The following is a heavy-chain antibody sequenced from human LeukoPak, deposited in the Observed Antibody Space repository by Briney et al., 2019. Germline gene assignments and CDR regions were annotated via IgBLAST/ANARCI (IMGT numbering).Heavy chain of an antibody. CDR1: GVTFSSNA. D-gene: IGHD6-19*01. CDR3: AKTQDQWLVRGPASPFDY. Sequence: NPGGSLRLSCAASGVTFSSNARSRFRHAPGKGLEWFSAISGNGGSTYYADSVKGRFTISIDNSKNTLYLQMSSLTAEDTAVYYCAKTQDQWLVRGPASPFDYWGQGTLVTVSS. V-gene: IGHV3-23*01. CDR2: ISGNGGST. J-gene: IGHJ4*02.